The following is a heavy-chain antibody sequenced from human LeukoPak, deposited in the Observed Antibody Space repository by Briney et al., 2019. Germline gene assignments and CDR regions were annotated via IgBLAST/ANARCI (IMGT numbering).Heavy chain of an antibody. CDR2: ISGSGGST. CDR1: GFTFSSYA. CDR3: AKDLERYCSSTSCGAFDI. Sequence: GGSLRLSCAASGFTFSSYAMSWVRQAPGKGLEWVSAISGSGGSTYYADSVKGRFTISRDNSKNTLYLQMNSLRAEDTAVYYCAKDLERYCSSTSCGAFDIWGQGTMVTVSS. D-gene: IGHD2-2*01. V-gene: IGHV3-23*01. J-gene: IGHJ3*02.